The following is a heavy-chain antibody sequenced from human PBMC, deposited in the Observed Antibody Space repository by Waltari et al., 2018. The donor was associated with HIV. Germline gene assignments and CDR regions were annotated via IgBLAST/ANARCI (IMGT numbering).Heavy chain of an antibody. CDR3: AGEGGYYYDSSGFPRPLDY. D-gene: IGHD3-22*01. Sequence: QVQLVQSGAEVKKPGASVKVSCKASGYTFTSYDINWVRQATGQGLEWMGWMNPNSGNTGYAQKFQGRVTMTRNTSISTAYMELSSLRSEDTAVYYCAGEGGYYYDSSGFPRPLDYWGQGTLVTVSS. CDR1: GYTFTSYD. CDR2: MNPNSGNT. J-gene: IGHJ4*02. V-gene: IGHV1-8*01.